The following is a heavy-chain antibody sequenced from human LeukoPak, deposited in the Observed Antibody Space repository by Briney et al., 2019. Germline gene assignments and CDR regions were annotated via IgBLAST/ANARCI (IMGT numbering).Heavy chain of an antibody. D-gene: IGHD2-21*01. CDR2: IWYDGSNK. CDR1: GFTFSSYG. J-gene: IGHJ3*02. Sequence: PGRSLRLSRAASGFTFSSYGMHWVRQAPGKGLEWVAVIWYDGSNKYYADSVKGRFTISRDNSKNTLYLQMNSLRAEDTAVYYCAKESAIHAFDIWGQGTMVTVSS. V-gene: IGHV3-33*06. CDR3: AKESAIHAFDI.